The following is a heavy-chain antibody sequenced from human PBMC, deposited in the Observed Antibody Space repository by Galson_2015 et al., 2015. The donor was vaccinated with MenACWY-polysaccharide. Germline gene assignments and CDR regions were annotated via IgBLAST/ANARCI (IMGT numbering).Heavy chain of an antibody. V-gene: IGHV4-4*07. CDR1: GGSISSYY. Sequence: SETLSLTCTVSGGSISSYYWSWIRPPAGKGLEWIGRIYTSGSTNYNPSLKSRVTMSVDTSKNQFSLKLSSVTAADTAVYYCARDSSMPAGFYDFWSGELYYYYGMDVWGQGTTVTVSS. CDR2: IYTSGST. J-gene: IGHJ6*02. CDR3: ARDSSMPAGFYDFWSGELYYYYGMDV. D-gene: IGHD3-3*01.